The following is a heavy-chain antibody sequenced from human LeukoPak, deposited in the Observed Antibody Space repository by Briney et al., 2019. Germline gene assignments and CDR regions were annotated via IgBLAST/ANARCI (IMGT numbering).Heavy chain of an antibody. CDR1: GYTFTSYG. V-gene: IGHV1-2*04. D-gene: IGHD6-19*01. CDR3: ARGGGYSSGWPRENWFDP. CDR2: INPNSGGT. J-gene: IGHJ5*02. Sequence: ASVKVSCKASGYTFTSYGISWVRQAPGQGLEWMGWINPNSGGTNYAQKFQGWVTMTRDTSISTAYMELSRLRSDDTAVYYCARGGGYSSGWPRENWFDPWGQGTLVTVSS.